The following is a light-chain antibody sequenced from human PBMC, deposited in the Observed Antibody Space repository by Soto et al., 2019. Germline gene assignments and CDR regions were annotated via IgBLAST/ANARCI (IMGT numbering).Light chain of an antibody. V-gene: IGLV2-14*01. CDR2: EVT. CDR3: SSYTSSSTLV. J-gene: IGLJ3*02. Sequence: QSALTQPASVSGSPGQSITISCTGTSSDVGGYKYVSWYQQHPGKAPKLMIYEVTNRPSGVSNRFYGSKSGNTASLTISGLQTEDEADYYCSSYTSSSTLVFGGGTKVTVL. CDR1: SSDVGGYKY.